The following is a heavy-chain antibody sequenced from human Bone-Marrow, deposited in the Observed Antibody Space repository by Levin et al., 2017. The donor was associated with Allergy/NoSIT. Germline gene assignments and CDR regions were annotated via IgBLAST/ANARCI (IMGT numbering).Heavy chain of an antibody. CDR1: GFTFSSYA. V-gene: IGHV3-23*01. CDR3: AKDGGITMIVVGNAFDI. Sequence: GESLKISCAASGFTFSSYAMSWVRQAPGKGLEWVSAISGSGGSTYYADSVKGRFTISRDNSKNTLYLQMNSLRAEDTAVYYCAKDGGITMIVVGNAFDIWGQGTMVTVSS. CDR2: ISGSGGST. J-gene: IGHJ3*02. D-gene: IGHD3-22*01.